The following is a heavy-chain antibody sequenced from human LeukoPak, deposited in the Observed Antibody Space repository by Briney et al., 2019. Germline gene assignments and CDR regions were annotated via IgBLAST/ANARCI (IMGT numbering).Heavy chain of an antibody. CDR1: GYTFTGYY. D-gene: IGHD1-26*01. CDR2: INPDSGGT. J-gene: IGHJ4*02. CDR3: AGAGYSGNYYYYFDF. Sequence: ASVTVSCKASGYTFTGYYMHWVRQAPGQGLEWMGWINPDSGGTNYAQKFQGRVTMTRDTSISTVYMQLSRLRSDDTAVYYCAGAGYSGNYYYYFDFWGQGTLVTVSS. V-gene: IGHV1-2*02.